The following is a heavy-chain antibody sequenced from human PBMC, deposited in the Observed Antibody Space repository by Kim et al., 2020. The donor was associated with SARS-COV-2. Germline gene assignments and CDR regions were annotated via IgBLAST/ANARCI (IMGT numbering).Heavy chain of an antibody. CDR3: ARGRTYYYGSGSYYRYGMDV. CDR2: IYYSGST. D-gene: IGHD3-10*01. V-gene: IGHV4-59*01. J-gene: IGHJ6*02. Sequence: SETLSLTCTVSGGSISSYYWSWIRHPPGKGLEWIGYIYYSGSTNYNPSLKSRVTISVDTSKNQFSLKLSSVTAADTAVYYCARGRTYYYGSGSYYRYGMDVWGQGTTVTVSS. CDR1: GGSISSYY.